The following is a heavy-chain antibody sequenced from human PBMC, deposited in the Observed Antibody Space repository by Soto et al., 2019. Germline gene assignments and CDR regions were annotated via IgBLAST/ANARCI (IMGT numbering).Heavy chain of an antibody. CDR2: IWYDGSNK. Sequence: QVQLVESGGGVVQPGRSLRLSCAASGFTFSSYGMHWVRQAPGKGLEWVAVIWYDGSNKYYADSVKGRFTISRDNSKNTLYLQMNSLRAEDTAVYYCARDLYYYDSSGYYYSYYYYGMDVWGQGTTVTVSS. CDR1: GFTFSSYG. V-gene: IGHV3-33*01. D-gene: IGHD3-22*01. J-gene: IGHJ6*02. CDR3: ARDLYYYDSSGYYYSYYYYGMDV.